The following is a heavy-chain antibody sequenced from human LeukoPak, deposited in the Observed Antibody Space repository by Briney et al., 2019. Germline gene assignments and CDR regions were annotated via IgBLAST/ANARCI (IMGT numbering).Heavy chain of an antibody. Sequence: GGSLRLSCAASGFTFSSYGMHWVRQAPGKGLEWVAVISYDGSNKYYADSVKGRFTISRDNSKNTLYLQMNSLRAEDTAVYYCAREDVPAAMDNWGQGTLVTVSS. CDR2: ISYDGSNK. V-gene: IGHV3-30*03. D-gene: IGHD2-2*01. J-gene: IGHJ4*02. CDR3: AREDVPAAMDN. CDR1: GFTFSSYG.